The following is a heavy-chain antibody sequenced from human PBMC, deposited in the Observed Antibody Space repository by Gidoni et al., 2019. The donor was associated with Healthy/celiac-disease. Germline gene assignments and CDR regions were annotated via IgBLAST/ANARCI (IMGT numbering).Heavy chain of an antibody. J-gene: IGHJ4*02. CDR2: INPNSGGT. D-gene: IGHD3-22*01. Sequence: QVQLVQSGAEVKKPGASVKVFCKASGYTFTGYYMHWVRQAPGQGLEWMGWINPNSGGTNYAQKFQGWVTMTRDTSISTAYMELSRLRSDDTAVYYCARELSYYDSSGLAEYYFDYWGQGTLVTVSS. V-gene: IGHV1-2*04. CDR1: GYTFTGYY. CDR3: ARELSYYDSSGLAEYYFDY.